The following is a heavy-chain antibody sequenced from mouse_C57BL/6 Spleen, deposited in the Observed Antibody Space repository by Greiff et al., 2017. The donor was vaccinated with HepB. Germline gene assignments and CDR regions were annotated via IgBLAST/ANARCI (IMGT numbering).Heavy chain of an antibody. J-gene: IGHJ2*01. CDR3: ARDRGYDGLDY. CDR2: ISDGGSYT. D-gene: IGHD2-2*01. V-gene: IGHV5-4*01. Sequence: EVQGVESGGGLVKPGGSLKLSCAASGFTFSSYAMSWVRQTPEKRLEWVATISDGGSYTYYPDNVKGRFTISRDNAKNNLYLQMSHLKSEDTAMYYCARDRGYDGLDYWGQGTTLTVSS. CDR1: GFTFSSYA.